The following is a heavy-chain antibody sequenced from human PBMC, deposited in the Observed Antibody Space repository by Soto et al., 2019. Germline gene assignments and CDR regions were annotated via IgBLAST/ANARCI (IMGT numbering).Heavy chain of an antibody. CDR1: GFTFSSYW. Sequence: GGSLRLSCAASGFTFSSYWMHWVRQAPGKGLVWVSRINSDGSSTSYADSVKGRFTISRDNAKNTLYLQMNSLRAEDTAVYYCSVVTRRDYYYGMDVWGQGTTVTVSS. V-gene: IGHV3-74*01. CDR2: INSDGSST. J-gene: IGHJ6*02. CDR3: SVVTRRDYYYGMDV. D-gene: IGHD2-15*01.